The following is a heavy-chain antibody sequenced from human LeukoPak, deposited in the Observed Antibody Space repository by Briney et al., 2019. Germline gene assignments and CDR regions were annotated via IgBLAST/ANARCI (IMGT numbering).Heavy chain of an antibody. Sequence: SQTLSLTCAISGDSVSSNSAAWNWIRQSPSRGLEWLGRAYYRSKWYNDYTVSMRSRITINPDTSKNQFSLQLNSVTPEDTAVYYCARGMVKINYYMDVWGKGTTVTVSS. CDR1: GDSVSSNSAA. V-gene: IGHV6-1*01. J-gene: IGHJ6*03. CDR2: AYYRSKWYN. CDR3: ARGMVKINYYMDV. D-gene: IGHD4-23*01.